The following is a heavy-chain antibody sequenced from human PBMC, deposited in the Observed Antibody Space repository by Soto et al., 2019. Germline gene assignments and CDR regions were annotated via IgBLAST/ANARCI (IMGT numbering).Heavy chain of an antibody. V-gene: IGHV1-3*01. CDR3: ARDTGATEDYFEY. D-gene: IGHD5-12*01. Sequence: ASVKVSCKASGYTFTSYAMHWVRQAPGQRLEWMGWINAGNGKTKYSQKFQGRVTITRDTSASTAYMKLSSLRSEDTAVYYCARDTGATEDYFEYWGKGTLVTVSS. CDR1: GYTFTSYA. CDR2: INAGNGKT. J-gene: IGHJ4*02.